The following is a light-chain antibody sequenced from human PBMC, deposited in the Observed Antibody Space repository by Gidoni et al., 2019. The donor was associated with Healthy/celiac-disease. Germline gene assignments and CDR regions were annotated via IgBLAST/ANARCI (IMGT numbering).Light chain of an antibody. J-gene: IGKJ1*01. CDR3: QQYYSYPRT. Sequence: RLTQSPSSLSASTGDRDTLTCRASQGISSYLAWYQQKPGKAPKLLIYAASTLQSGVPSRFSGSGSGTEFTLTISCLQSEDFAIYYCQQYYSYPRTFGQGTKVEIK. CDR1: QGISSY. CDR2: AAS. V-gene: IGKV1-8*01.